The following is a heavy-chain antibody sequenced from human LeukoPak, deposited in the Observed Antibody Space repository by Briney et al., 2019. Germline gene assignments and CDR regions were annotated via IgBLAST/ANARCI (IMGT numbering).Heavy chain of an antibody. D-gene: IGHD1-26*01. CDR3: ARLDNGRGAFDY. CDR1: GGSVSSHF. J-gene: IGHJ4*02. Sequence: SETLSLTCTVSGGSVSSHFWSWIRQPPGKGLEWIGYMYYSGSTNYNPSLKSRVTISIDTSKNQFSLQLSSATAADTAVYYCARLDNGRGAFDYWGQGTLVTVSS. CDR2: MYYSGST. V-gene: IGHV4-59*02.